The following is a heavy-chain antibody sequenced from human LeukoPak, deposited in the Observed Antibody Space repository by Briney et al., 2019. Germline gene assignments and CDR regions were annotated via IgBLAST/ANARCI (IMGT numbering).Heavy chain of an antibody. J-gene: IGHJ4*02. D-gene: IGHD6-13*01. CDR2: LWYDGNNR. V-gene: IGHV3-33*08. CDR1: GFTFSSYG. CDR3: ARESAAGTCDY. Sequence: SGGSLRLSCAASGFTFSSYGIHWVRQAPGKGLEWVAVLWYDGNNRYYADSVKGRFTISRDNSKNTLYLQMNSLRAEDTAVYYCARESAAGTCDYWGQGTLVTVSS.